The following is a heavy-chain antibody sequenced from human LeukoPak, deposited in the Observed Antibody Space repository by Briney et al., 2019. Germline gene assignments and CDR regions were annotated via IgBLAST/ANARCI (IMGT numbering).Heavy chain of an antibody. Sequence: ASVKVSCKASGYTFTSYYMHWVRQAPGQGLEWMGIINPSGGSTSCAQKFQGRVTMTRDMSTSTVYMELSSLRSEDTAVYYCARDLGYCSGGSCYPTYYFDYWGQGTLVTVSS. CDR3: ARDLGYCSGGSCYPTYYFDY. J-gene: IGHJ4*02. CDR1: GYTFTSYY. CDR2: INPSGGST. D-gene: IGHD2-15*01. V-gene: IGHV1-46*01.